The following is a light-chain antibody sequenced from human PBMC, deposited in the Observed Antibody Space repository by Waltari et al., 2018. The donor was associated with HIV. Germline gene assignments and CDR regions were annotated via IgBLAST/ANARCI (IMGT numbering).Light chain of an antibody. Sequence: QSALTQPASVSGSPGQSLTISCTGTSSDVGGYNYVPWYQQHPDKAPKLVIFEVNKRPSGVSNRFSGSKSGNTASLTISGLQAEDEADYYCSSYTSSRTLVFGGGTKLTVL. V-gene: IGLV2-14*01. CDR2: EVN. CDR3: SSYTSSRTLV. J-gene: IGLJ3*02. CDR1: SSDVGGYNY.